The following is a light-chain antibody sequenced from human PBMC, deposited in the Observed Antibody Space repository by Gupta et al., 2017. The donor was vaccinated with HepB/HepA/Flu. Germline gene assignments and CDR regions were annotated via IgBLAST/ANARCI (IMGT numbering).Light chain of an antibody. V-gene: IGLV1-40*01. CDR3: QSYDSSLSGSV. J-gene: IGLJ2*01. CDR2: ANS. Sequence: QSVLTQPPSVSGAPRPTVTISCTGSSSNIGAGFDVPWYQQLPGTAPKLLMFANSNRPSGVPDRFSGSKSGTSASLAITGLQAADEADYYCQSYDSSLSGSVFGGGTKLTVL. CDR1: SSNIGAGFD.